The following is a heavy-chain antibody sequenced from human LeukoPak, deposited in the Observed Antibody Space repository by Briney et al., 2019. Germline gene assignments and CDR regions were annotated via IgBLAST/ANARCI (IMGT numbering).Heavy chain of an antibody. J-gene: IGHJ4*02. CDR1: GFTFSSYW. D-gene: IGHD6-25*01. V-gene: IGHV3-74*01. CDR2: INSDGSST. CDR3: ARLGSQGGVAALDY. Sequence: GGSLRLSCAASGFTFSSYWMHWVRQAPGKGLVWVSRINSDGSSTSYADSVKGRFTISRDNARNTLYLQMNSLRAEDTAVYYCARLGSQGGVAALDYWGQGTLVTVSS.